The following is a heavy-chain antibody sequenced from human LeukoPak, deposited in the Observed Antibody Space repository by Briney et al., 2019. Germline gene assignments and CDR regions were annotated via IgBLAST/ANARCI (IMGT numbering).Heavy chain of an antibody. Sequence: PSETLSLTCTVSGGSISSSSYYWGWIRQPPGKGLEWIGSIYYSGSTYYNPSLKSRVTISVDTSKNQFSLKLSSVTAADTAVYYCARDHYDIGSYFDYWGQGTLVTVSS. CDR2: IYYSGST. J-gene: IGHJ4*02. V-gene: IGHV4-39*07. D-gene: IGHD3-22*01. CDR1: GGSISSSSYY. CDR3: ARDHYDIGSYFDY.